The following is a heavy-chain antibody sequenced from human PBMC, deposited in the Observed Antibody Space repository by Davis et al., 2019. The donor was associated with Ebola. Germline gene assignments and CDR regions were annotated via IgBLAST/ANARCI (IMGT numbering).Heavy chain of an antibody. CDR3: SREAQYRDASRTFDY. D-gene: IGHD2-2*01. CDR2: IWYDGSNK. CDR1: GFTFSSYG. J-gene: IGHJ4*02. Sequence: GESLKISCAASGFTFSSYGMHWVRQAPGKGLEWVAVIWYDGSNKYYADSVKGRFTISRDNSKNTLYLHMNSLRADDTAVYYFSREAQYRDASRTFDYWGPGTLVPVSS. V-gene: IGHV3-33*01.